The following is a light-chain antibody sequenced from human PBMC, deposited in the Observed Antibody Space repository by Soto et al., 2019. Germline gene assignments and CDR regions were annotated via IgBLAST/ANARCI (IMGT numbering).Light chain of an antibody. V-gene: IGLV2-14*01. Sequence: QSALTQPASVSGSPGQSITISCSGTSSDVGGYTYVSWYQQHPGKAPKVIIYEVSNRPSGVSSRFSGSKSGKTASLTISGPQAEDEADYYCSSYTSSSTPYVFGTGTKVTVL. J-gene: IGLJ1*01. CDR3: SSYTSSSTPYV. CDR1: SSDVGGYTY. CDR2: EVS.